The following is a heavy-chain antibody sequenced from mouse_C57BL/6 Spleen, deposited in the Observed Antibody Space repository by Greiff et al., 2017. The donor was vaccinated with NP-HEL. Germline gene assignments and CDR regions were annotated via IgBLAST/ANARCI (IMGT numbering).Heavy chain of an antibody. CDR3: ARDYDGYYYAMDY. CDR1: GYTFTSYW. D-gene: IGHD2-3*01. CDR2: IDPSDSET. J-gene: IGHJ4*01. Sequence: QVQLQQPGAELVRPGSSVKLSCKASGYTFTSYWMHWVKQRPIQGLEWIGNIDPSDSETHYNQKFKDKATLTVDKSSSTAYMQLSSLTSEVSAVYYCARDYDGYYYAMDYWGQGTSVTVSS. V-gene: IGHV1-52*01.